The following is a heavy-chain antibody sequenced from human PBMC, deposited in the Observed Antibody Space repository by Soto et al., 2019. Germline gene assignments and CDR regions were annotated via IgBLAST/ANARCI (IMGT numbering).Heavy chain of an antibody. CDR1: GFTFSSYA. Sequence: GGSLRLSCAASGFTFSSYAMSWVRQAPGKGLEWVSAISGSGGSTYYADSVKGRFTISRDNSKNTLYLQMNSLRAEDTAVYYCAKSGRGPLGELSLHFDYWGQGTLVTVSS. CDR2: ISGSGGST. V-gene: IGHV3-23*01. CDR3: AKSGRGPLGELSLHFDY. D-gene: IGHD3-16*02. J-gene: IGHJ4*02.